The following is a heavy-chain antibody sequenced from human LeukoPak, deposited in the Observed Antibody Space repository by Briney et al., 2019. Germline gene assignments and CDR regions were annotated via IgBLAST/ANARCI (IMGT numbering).Heavy chain of an antibody. CDR3: LRGDRRDY. V-gene: IGHV3-21*06. Sequence: PGGSLRLSCEASGFTFNTYSMNWDRQAPGKGLEWVSSIDSSGGYMFYADSVKGRFIISGDNARDSLYLQMNSLRVEDTAVYYCLRGDRRDYWGRGTLVTVSS. CDR2: IDSSGGYM. CDR1: GFTFNTYS. J-gene: IGHJ4*02.